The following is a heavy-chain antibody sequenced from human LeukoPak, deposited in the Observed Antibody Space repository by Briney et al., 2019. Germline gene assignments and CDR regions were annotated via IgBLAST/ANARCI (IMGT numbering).Heavy chain of an antibody. CDR1: GGSISSGDFH. Sequence: KPSETLSLTCTVSGGSISSGDFHWSWIRQHPGKGLEWIGYIYNGGNTYYKPSLKSRVTISVDASNNQFSLELSSVTAADTAVYYCAIYFAGAGGRGTWGQGTLVTVSS. D-gene: IGHD2/OR15-2a*01. CDR2: IYNGGNT. CDR3: AIYFAGAGGRGT. V-gene: IGHV4-31*03. J-gene: IGHJ4*02.